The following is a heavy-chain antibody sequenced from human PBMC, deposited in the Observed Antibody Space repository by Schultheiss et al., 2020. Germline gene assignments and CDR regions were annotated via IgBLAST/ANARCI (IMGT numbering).Heavy chain of an antibody. J-gene: IGHJ1*01. CDR3: AKVYHNVLRYFDWSGEYFQH. CDR1: GGSFSGYY. D-gene: IGHD3-9*01. CDR2: INHSGST. Sequence: SETLSLTCAVYGGSFSGYYWSWIRQPPGKGLEWIGEINHSGSTNYNPSLKSRVTISVDTSKNQFSLKLSSVTAADTAVYYCAKVYHNVLRYFDWSGEYFQHWGQGTLVTVSS. V-gene: IGHV4-34*01.